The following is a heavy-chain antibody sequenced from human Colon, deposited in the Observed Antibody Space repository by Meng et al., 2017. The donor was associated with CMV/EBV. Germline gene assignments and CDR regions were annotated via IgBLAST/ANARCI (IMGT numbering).Heavy chain of an antibody. D-gene: IGHD2-15*01. J-gene: IGHJ6*02. Sequence: SLKISCVASGFAFSESGMHWIRQIPGKGLEWISGISWDGDGADYADSVKGRFTISRDNAKNSLYLQMNSLRVEDTALYYCAKDITTVVVGGGDGMDVWGQGTTVTVSS. V-gene: IGHV3-9*01. CDR1: GFAFSESG. CDR3: AKDITTVVVGGGDGMDV. CDR2: ISWDGDGA.